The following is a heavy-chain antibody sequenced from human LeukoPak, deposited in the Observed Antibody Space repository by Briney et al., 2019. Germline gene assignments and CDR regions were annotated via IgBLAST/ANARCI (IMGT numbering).Heavy chain of an antibody. CDR3: TRSTNLEAFDI. J-gene: IGHJ3*02. CDR2: IYYSGST. Sequence: SETLSLSCTVSGGSVSSGTYYWSWIRQPPGKGLEWIGYIYYSGSTNYNPSLKSRVTISVDTSKNQCSLKLSSVTTADTAVYYCTRSTNLEAFDIWGQGTMVTVSS. D-gene: IGHD2-8*01. CDR1: GGSVSSGTYY. V-gene: IGHV4-61*01.